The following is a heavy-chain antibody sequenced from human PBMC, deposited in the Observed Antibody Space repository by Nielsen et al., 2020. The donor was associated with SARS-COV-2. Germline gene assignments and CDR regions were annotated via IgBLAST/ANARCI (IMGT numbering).Heavy chain of an antibody. V-gene: IGHV3-23*03. CDR2: IYSSGSGS. D-gene: IGHD6-19*01. J-gene: IGHJ6*02. CDR3: AKDGYSSGWSFYYYYYGMDV. Sequence: WIRQPPGKGLEWVSTIYSSGSGSKYADSVKGRFTISRDNSKNTLYLQMNSLRAEDTAVYYCAKDGYSSGWSFYYYYYGMDVWGQGTTVTVSS.